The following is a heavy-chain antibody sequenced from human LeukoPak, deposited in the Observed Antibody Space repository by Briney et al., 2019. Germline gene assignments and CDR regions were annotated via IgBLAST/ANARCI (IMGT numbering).Heavy chain of an antibody. V-gene: IGHV4-39*01. D-gene: IGHD1-26*01. CDR1: GGSISSSSYY. CDR3: ARRGYSGSYGDDY. CDR2: IYYSGST. J-gene: IGHJ4*02. Sequence: SETLSLTCTVSGGSISSSSYYWGWIRQPPGKGLEWIVSIYYSGSTYYNPSLKSRVTISVDTSKNQFSLKLSSVTAADTAVYYCARRGYSGSYGDDYWGQGTLVTVSS.